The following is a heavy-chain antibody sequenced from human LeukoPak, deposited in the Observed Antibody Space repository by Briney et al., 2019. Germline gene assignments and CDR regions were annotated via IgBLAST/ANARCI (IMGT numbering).Heavy chain of an antibody. CDR1: GGSISTNNW. D-gene: IGHD3-9*01. V-gene: IGHV4-4*02. CDR3: ARGEEDILTGYYRGGPFDY. J-gene: IGHJ4*02. CDR2: IHHSGST. Sequence: SGTLSLTCAVSGGSISTNNWWTWVRQPPGKGLEWIGEIHHSGSTDYNPSLKSRVTISPDKSKNQFSLKLTSVISADTAVYYCARGEEDILTGYYRGGPFDYWGQGTLVTVSS.